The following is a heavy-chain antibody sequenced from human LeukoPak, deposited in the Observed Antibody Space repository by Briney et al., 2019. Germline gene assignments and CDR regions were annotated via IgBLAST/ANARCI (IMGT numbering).Heavy chain of an antibody. V-gene: IGHV3-23*01. Sequence: GGSLTLSCAASGFTFSRNAMSWVRQAPGKGLEWVSAISESGGRTYYADSVKGRFTISRDNSKNPLYLQLNSLRVEDAAVYYCAKDAKGTMIVVVPTGRPYYFDYWAQGTLVPVSS. D-gene: IGHD3-22*01. J-gene: IGHJ4*02. CDR1: GFTFSRNA. CDR2: ISESGGRT. CDR3: AKDAKGTMIVVVPTGRPYYFDY.